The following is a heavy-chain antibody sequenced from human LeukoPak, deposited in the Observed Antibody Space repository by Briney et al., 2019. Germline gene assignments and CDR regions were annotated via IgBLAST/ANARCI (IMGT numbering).Heavy chain of an antibody. J-gene: IGHJ4*02. D-gene: IGHD1-26*01. CDR3: ARDPPVGGAYFDY. CDR1: GFTFNSYW. Sequence: GGSLRLSCAASGFTFNSYWMTWVRQAPGKGLEWVANIKQDGSEKNYVDSVKGRFIISRDNAKNSLYLQMNSLRAEDTAMYYCARDPPVGGAYFDYWGQGSLVTVSS. V-gene: IGHV3-7*01. CDR2: IKQDGSEK.